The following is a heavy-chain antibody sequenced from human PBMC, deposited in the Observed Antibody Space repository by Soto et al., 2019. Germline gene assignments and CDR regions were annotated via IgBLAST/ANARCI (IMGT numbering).Heavy chain of an antibody. Sequence: SETLSVTCTFSCGSISSGGYYWSWVRQHPGKGLEWIGYIYYSGSTYYNPSLKSRVTISVDTSKNQFSLKLSPVTAADTAVYYCARVANYDFWSGYLYYYYGMDVWGQGTTVTVSS. V-gene: IGHV4-31*03. J-gene: IGHJ6*02. D-gene: IGHD3-3*01. CDR3: ARVANYDFWSGYLYYYYGMDV. CDR2: IYYSGST. CDR1: CGSISSGGYY.